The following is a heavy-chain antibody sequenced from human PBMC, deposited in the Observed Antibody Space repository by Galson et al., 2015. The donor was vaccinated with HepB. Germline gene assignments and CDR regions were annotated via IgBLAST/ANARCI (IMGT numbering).Heavy chain of an antibody. CDR1: GFTFSSYA. Sequence: SLRLSCAASGFTFSSYAMSWVRQAPGKGLEWVSAISGSGGSTYYADSVKGRFTISRDNSKNTLYLQMNSLRAEDTAVYYCAKLACSSTSCYGPLGYWGQGTLVTVSS. CDR3: AKLACSSTSCYGPLGY. CDR2: ISGSGGST. V-gene: IGHV3-23*01. J-gene: IGHJ4*02. D-gene: IGHD2-2*01.